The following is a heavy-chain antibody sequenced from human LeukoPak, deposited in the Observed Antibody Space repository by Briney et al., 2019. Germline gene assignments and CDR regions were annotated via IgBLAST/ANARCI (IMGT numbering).Heavy chain of an antibody. J-gene: IGHJ6*03. D-gene: IGHD4-17*01. V-gene: IGHV1-2*02. CDR2: INPNSGGT. CDR3: ARGHDYAGGNYMDV. CDR1: GYTFTGYY. Sequence: ASVKVSCKASGYTFTGYYMHWVRQAPGQGLEWMGWINPNSGGTNYARKFQGRVTMTRDTSISTAYMELSGLRSDDTAVYYCARGHDYAGGNYMDVWGKGTTVTVSS.